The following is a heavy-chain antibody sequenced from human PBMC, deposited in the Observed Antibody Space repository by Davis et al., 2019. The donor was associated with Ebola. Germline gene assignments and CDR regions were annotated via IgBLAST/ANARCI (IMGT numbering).Heavy chain of an antibody. J-gene: IGHJ5*02. CDR3: ARDWSSSWYWFDP. CDR2: ISSSGSTI. CDR1: GFTFSDYY. Sequence: GESLKISCAASGFTFSDYYMSWIRQAPGKGLEWVSYISSSGSTIYYADSVKGRFTISRDNAKNSLYLQMNSLRAEDTAVYYCARDWSSSWYWFDPWGQGTLVTVSS. D-gene: IGHD6-13*01. V-gene: IGHV3-11*04.